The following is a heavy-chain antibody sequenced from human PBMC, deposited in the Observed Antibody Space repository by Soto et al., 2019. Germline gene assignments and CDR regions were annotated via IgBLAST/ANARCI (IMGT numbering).Heavy chain of an antibody. V-gene: IGHV4-34*01. CDR1: GGSFSGYY. CDR2: INHIGST. CDR3: ARGACLYAHSNWFDP. J-gene: IGHJ5*02. D-gene: IGHD2-2*01. Sequence: ETLSLTCAVYGGSFSGYYWSWIRQPPGKGLEWIGEINHIGSTNYNPSLKVRVTISVDTSKNQFSLKLSSVTAADTAVYYCARGACLYAHSNWFDPWGQGTLVTVSS.